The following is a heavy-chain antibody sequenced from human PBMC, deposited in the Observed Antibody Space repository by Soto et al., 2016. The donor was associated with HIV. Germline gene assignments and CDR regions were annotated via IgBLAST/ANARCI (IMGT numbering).Heavy chain of an antibody. V-gene: IGHV3-23*01. CDR1: GFTFSSYA. J-gene: IGHJ4*02. CDR2: ISGSGGST. D-gene: IGHD3-9*01. Sequence: EVQLLESGGGLVQPGGSLRLSCAASGFTFSSYAMSWVRQAPGKGLEWVSAISGSGGSTYYADSVKGRFTISRDNSKNTLYLQMNSLRAEDTAVYYCAKVSAYYDILTGYPYYFDYWGQGTLVTVSS. CDR3: AKVSAYYDILTGYPYYFDY.